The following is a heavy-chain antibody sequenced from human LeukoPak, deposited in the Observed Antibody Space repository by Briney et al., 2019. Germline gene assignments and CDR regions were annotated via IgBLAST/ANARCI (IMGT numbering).Heavy chain of an antibody. CDR3: ARIVLQFAHDAFDI. J-gene: IGHJ3*02. CDR2: IYSCGST. V-gene: IGHV3-66*01. Sequence: GGSLRLSCAASGFTFSSYAMSWVRQAPGKGLEWVSVIYSCGSTYYADSVKGRFTISRDNSKNTLYLQMNSLRAEDTAVYYCARIVLQFAHDAFDIWGQGTMVTVSS. D-gene: IGHD5-24*01. CDR1: GFTFSSYA.